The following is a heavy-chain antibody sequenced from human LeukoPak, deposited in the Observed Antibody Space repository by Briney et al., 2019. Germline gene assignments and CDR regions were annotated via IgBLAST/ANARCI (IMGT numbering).Heavy chain of an antibody. CDR3: AKDLSSSWPNAFHI. D-gene: IGHD6-13*01. CDR1: GFTFASHA. J-gene: IGHJ3*02. V-gene: IGHV3-23*01. Sequence: GGSLRLSCTASGFTFASHAMSWVRQAPGEGLEWVSFISGSSSSTYYADSVQGRFTTSRDNSKNILYLQMNSLRAEDTAVYYCAKDLSSSWPNAFHIWSQGTMVTVSS. CDR2: ISGSSSST.